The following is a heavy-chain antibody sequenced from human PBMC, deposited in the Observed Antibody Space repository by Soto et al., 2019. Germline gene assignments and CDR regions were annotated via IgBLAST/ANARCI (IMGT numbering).Heavy chain of an antibody. J-gene: IGHJ4*02. V-gene: IGHV5-51*01. D-gene: IGHD3-22*01. Sequence: GESLKISCKGSGYSFTSYWIGWVRQMPGKGLEWMGIIYPGDSDTRYSPSFQGQVTISADKSISTAYLQWSSLKASDTAMYYCARQRALYYYDSSADYSGQGTLVTVS. CDR3: ARQRALYYYDSSADY. CDR1: GYSFTSYW. CDR2: IYPGDSDT.